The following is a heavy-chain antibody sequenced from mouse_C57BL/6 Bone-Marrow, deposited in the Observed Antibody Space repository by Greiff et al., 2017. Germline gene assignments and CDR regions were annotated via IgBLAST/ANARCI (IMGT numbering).Heavy chain of an antibody. Sequence: VQLQQSGAELAKPGASVKLSCKASGYTFTSYWMHWVKQRPGQGLEWIGYINPSSGYTKYNQKFKDKATLTADKSSITAYMQLSSLTYEDSAVYYCAREDYGSSYWYFDVWGTGTTVTVSS. CDR1: GYTFTSYW. CDR3: AREDYGSSYWYFDV. CDR2: INPSSGYT. D-gene: IGHD1-1*01. J-gene: IGHJ1*03. V-gene: IGHV1-7*01.